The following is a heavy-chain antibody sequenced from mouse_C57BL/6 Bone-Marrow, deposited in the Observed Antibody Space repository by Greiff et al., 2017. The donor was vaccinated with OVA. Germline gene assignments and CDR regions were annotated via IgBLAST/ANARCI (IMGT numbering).Heavy chain of an antibody. V-gene: IGHV2-2*01. CDR1: GFSLTSYG. J-gene: IGHJ4*01. Sequence: VNLVESGPGLVQPSQSLSITCTVSGFSLTSYGVHWVRQSPGKGLEWLGVIWSGGSTDYNAAFISRLSISKDNSKSQVFFKMNSLQADDTAIYYCAIYGYDRDYYAMDYWGQGTSVTVSS. CDR3: AIYGYDRDYYAMDY. CDR2: IWSGGST. D-gene: IGHD2-2*01.